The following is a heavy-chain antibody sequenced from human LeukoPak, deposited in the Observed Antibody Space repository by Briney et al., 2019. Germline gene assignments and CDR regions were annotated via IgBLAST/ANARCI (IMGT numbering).Heavy chain of an antibody. CDR1: GFTFSGSA. V-gene: IGHV3-73*01. Sequence: GGSLKLSCAASGFTFSGSAMHWVRQASGKGLEWVGRIRSKANSYATAYAASVKGRFTISRGDSKNTAYLQMNSLKTEDTAVYYCTTTGFRELVVYWGQGTLVTVSS. J-gene: IGHJ4*02. CDR3: TTTGFRELVVY. D-gene: IGHD3-10*01. CDR2: IRSKANSYAT.